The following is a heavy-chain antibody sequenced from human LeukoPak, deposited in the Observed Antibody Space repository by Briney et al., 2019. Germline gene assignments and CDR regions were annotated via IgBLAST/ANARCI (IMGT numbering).Heavy chain of an antibody. J-gene: IGHJ5*02. D-gene: IGHD6-19*01. Sequence: GGSLRLSCAASGFTFSSYWMSWVRQAPGKGLEWVANIKQDGSEKYYGDSVKGRFTISRDNAKNSLYLQMNSLRAEDTAVYYCARDPVADVGSWFDPWGQGTLVTVSS. V-gene: IGHV3-7*03. CDR3: ARDPVADVGSWFDP. CDR2: IKQDGSEK. CDR1: GFTFSSYW.